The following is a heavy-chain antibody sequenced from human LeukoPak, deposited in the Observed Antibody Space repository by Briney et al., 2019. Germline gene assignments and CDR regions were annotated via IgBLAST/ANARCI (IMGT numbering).Heavy chain of an antibody. Sequence: GGSLRLSCAASGFTFSSYGMHWVRQAPGKGLEWVTFIRYDGNNKYYADTVKGRFTISRDNSKNTLYLQMNSLRAEDTAVYYCAKDRPDFWSGYPSDFDYWGQGTLVTVSS. CDR2: IRYDGNNK. J-gene: IGHJ4*02. D-gene: IGHD3-3*01. CDR3: AKDRPDFWSGYPSDFDY. CDR1: GFTFSSYG. V-gene: IGHV3-30*02.